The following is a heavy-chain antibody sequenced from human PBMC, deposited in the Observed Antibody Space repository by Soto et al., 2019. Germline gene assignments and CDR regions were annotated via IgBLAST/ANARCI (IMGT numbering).Heavy chain of an antibody. V-gene: IGHV3-48*03. D-gene: IGHD1-26*01. CDR2: ISSGGSTI. J-gene: IGHJ4*02. CDR3: ARRSAASVSYRHLNY. Sequence: EVQLVEAGGDLVQPGGSLRLSCAASGFTFSSYEMNWVRQAPGKGLEWVSYISSGGSTIYYSDSVKGRFTISRDNAKNSLYPQMSSLRAEDTAVYYCARRSAASVSYRHLNYWGQGTLVTVTS. CDR1: GFTFSSYE.